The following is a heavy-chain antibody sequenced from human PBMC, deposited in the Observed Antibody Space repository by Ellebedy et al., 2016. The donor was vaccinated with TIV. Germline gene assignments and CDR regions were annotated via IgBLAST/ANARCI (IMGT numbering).Heavy chain of an antibody. CDR1: GFTFPGYY. J-gene: IGHJ6*02. D-gene: IGHD3-22*01. V-gene: IGHV3-11*01. CDR2: ISYSGDVI. CDR3: AKVGIMIVMGYGMDV. Sequence: PGGSLRLSCAASGFTFPGYYMSWFRQAPGKGPEWVAYISYSGDVIYYAHSVKGRFTTSRDNAGNSLFLQMNSLRAEDTAVYYCAKVGIMIVMGYGMDVWGQGTTVTVSS.